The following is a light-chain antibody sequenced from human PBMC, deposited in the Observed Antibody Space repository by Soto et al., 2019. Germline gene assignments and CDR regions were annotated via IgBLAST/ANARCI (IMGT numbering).Light chain of an antibody. J-gene: IGKJ4*01. CDR1: QSVVNNY. Sequence: EIVLTQSPGTLSLSPGERATLSCRASQSVVNNYLAWYQQKPGQAPRLLIYGASSRATGIPDRFSGSGSGTDFTLTISRLEPDDFAVYYCQQYGTSPLTFGGGTKVEIK. V-gene: IGKV3-20*01. CDR2: GAS. CDR3: QQYGTSPLT.